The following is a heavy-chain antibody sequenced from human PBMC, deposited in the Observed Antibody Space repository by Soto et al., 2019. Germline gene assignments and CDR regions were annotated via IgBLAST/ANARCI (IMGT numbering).Heavy chain of an antibody. D-gene: IGHD4-17*01. CDR2: LSNTGAGT. V-gene: IGHV3-23*01. CDR3: ATALAVTLGAFDI. CDR1: GFTFSTYA. Sequence: PGGSLRLSCAASGFTFSTYAMSWVRQAPGKGLEWVSALSNTGAGTYYTDSVKGRFTISRDNSRSTLYLQMNSLRVEDSATYYCATALAVTLGAFDIWGQGTVVTVSS. J-gene: IGHJ3*02.